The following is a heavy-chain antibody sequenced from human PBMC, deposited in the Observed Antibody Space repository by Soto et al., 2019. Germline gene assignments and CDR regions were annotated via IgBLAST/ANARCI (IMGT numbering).Heavy chain of an antibody. D-gene: IGHD5-12*01. V-gene: IGHV4-59*12. CDR1: GAYISSYY. Sequence: QVQLRESGPGMVKPSETLSLTCSVSGAYISSYYWSWIRQSPGKGLEWIGYIHYSGSTNYNPSLKSRVTISKDTSKNQFSLKLSSVTAADTAVYYCARTEWLPPFDYWGQGTLVTVSS. J-gene: IGHJ4*02. CDR2: IHYSGST. CDR3: ARTEWLPPFDY.